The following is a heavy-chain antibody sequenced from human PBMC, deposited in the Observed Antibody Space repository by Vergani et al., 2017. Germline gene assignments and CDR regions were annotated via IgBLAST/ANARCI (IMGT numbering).Heavy chain of an antibody. CDR3: ARQIAVAGPWFDP. V-gene: IGHV5-51*01. J-gene: IGHJ5*02. D-gene: IGHD6-19*01. Sequence: EVQLVQSGADVKKPGESLTISCKRSGYSFTSYWIGGVRQMPGKGLEWMGIIYPGDSDTRYSPAVQGQVTISADKSISTAYLQWSSLKASDNAMYYCARQIAVAGPWFDPWGQGTLVTVSS. CDR2: IYPGDSDT. CDR1: GYSFTSYW.